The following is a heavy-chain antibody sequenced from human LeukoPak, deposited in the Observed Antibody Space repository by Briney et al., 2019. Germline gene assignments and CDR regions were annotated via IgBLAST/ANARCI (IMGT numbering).Heavy chain of an antibody. J-gene: IGHJ4*02. D-gene: IGHD6-19*01. Sequence: GGSLRLSCAASGFTFSSYAMSWVRQAPGKGLEWVSAISGSCGSTYYADSVKGRFTISRDNSKNTLYLQMNRVRAEDTAVYYCAKRGTSSGWYSFDYWGPGTLVTVSS. CDR3: AKRGTSSGWYSFDY. CDR2: ISGSCGST. CDR1: GFTFSSYA. V-gene: IGHV3-23*01.